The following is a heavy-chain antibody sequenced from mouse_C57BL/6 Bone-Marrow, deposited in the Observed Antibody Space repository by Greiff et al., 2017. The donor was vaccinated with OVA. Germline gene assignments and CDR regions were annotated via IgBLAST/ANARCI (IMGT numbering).Heavy chain of an antibody. CDR1: GYTFTSYW. J-gene: IGHJ2*01. V-gene: IGHV1-64*01. CDR2: IHPNSGST. Sequence: VQLQQPGAELVKPGASVKLSCKASGYTFTSYWMHWVKQRPGQGLEWIGMIHPNSGSTNYNEKFKSKATLTVDKSSSTAYMELSSLTSEDSAVYYCARDVSYYFDYWGQGTTLTVSS. CDR3: ARDVSYYFDY. D-gene: IGHD6-2*01.